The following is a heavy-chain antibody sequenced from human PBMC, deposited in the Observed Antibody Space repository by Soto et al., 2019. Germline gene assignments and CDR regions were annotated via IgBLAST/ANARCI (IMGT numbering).Heavy chain of an antibody. J-gene: IGHJ4*02. CDR1: GGSISSYY. D-gene: IGHD1-26*01. CDR3: ARADGGGSYTFDY. Sequence: SETLSLTCTVSGGSISSYYWGWIRQPPGKGLEWIGYIYYSGSTNYNPSLKSRVTISVDTSKNQFSLKLSSVTAADTAVYYCARADGGGSYTFDYWGQGTLVTVSS. V-gene: IGHV4-59*01. CDR2: IYYSGST.